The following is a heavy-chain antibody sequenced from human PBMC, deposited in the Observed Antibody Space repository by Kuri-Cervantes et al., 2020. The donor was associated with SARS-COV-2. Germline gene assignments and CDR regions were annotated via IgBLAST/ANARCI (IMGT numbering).Heavy chain of an antibody. CDR2: ISYDGSNE. CDR3: ARDERMGDYFDY. Sequence: GGSLRLSCAASGFTFSSYVMHWVRQAPGKGLEWVAVISYDGSNEYYADSVKGRFTISRYNSKNTLYLQMNSLRAGDTAVYYCARDERMGDYFDYWGQGTLVTVSS. J-gene: IGHJ4*02. V-gene: IGHV3-30*03. D-gene: IGHD3-16*01. CDR1: GFTFSSYV.